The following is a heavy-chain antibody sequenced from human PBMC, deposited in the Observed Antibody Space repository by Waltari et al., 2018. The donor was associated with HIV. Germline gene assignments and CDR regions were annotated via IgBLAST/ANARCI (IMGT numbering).Heavy chain of an antibody. D-gene: IGHD2-21*01. CDR1: GFTVSTYG. CDR2: IVYYGNNT. Sequence: QVQLVESGGGVVQPGRSLRLSCAASGFTVSTYGMHWVRQAPGKGRGWVAVIVYYGNNTYYTDSVKGRFTISRDNSKNTLYLQMYSLRAEDTAVYYCARDVQGYCGGERCFYGMDVWGQGTTVTVSS. CDR3: ARDVQGYCGGERCFYGMDV. V-gene: IGHV3-33*01. J-gene: IGHJ6*02.